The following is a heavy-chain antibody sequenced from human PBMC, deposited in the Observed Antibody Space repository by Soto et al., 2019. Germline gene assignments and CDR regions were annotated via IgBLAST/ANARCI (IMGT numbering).Heavy chain of an antibody. CDR1: GGSISSYY. J-gene: IGHJ6*02. CDR2: IYYSGST. D-gene: IGHD6-13*01. CDR3: ARGNSSSWQGVSRRYYGMDV. Sequence: QVQLQESGPGLVKPSETLSLTCTVSGGSISSYYWSWIRQPPGKGLEWIGYIYYSGSTNYNPSLKSRVTISVDTSKNQFSLKLSSVTAADTAVYYCARGNSSSWQGVSRRYYGMDVWGQGTTVTVSS. V-gene: IGHV4-59*01.